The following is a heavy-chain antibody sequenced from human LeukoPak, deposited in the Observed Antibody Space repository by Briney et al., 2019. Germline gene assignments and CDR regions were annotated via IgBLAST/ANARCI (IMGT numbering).Heavy chain of an antibody. Sequence: ASVKVSCKASGYTFTGYYMHWVRQAPGQGLEWMGWMNPNSGGTNYAQKFQGRVTMTRDTSISTAYKELSRLKSDDTAVYYCAREIIAAADNIGELAVDYWGQGTLVTVSS. CDR1: GYTFTGYY. CDR3: AREIIAAADNIGELAVDY. V-gene: IGHV1-2*02. CDR2: MNPNSGGT. D-gene: IGHD6-13*01. J-gene: IGHJ4*02.